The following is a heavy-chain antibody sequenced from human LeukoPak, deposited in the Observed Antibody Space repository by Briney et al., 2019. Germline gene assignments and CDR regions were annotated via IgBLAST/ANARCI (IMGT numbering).Heavy chain of an antibody. D-gene: IGHD1-26*01. J-gene: IGHJ4*02. CDR3: ARRRDSGSLQHFDY. Sequence: GGSLRLSCAASGFTFSSYAMSWVRQAPGKGLEWVSYISSSGTTIYYADSVKGRFTISRDNAKNSLYLQMNSLRAEDTAVYYCARRRDSGSLQHFDYWGQGTLVTVSS. CDR1: GFTFSSYA. CDR2: ISSSGTTI. V-gene: IGHV3-48*04.